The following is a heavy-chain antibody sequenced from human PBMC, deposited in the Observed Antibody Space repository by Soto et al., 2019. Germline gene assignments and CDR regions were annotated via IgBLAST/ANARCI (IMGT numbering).Heavy chain of an antibody. CDR3: ARVKTTVTLYYYYYMDV. J-gene: IGHJ6*03. CDR2: INHSGST. D-gene: IGHD4-17*01. Sequence: PSETLSLTCAVYGGSFSGYYWSWIRQPPGKGLEWIGEINHSGSTNYNPSLKSRVTISVDTSKNQFSLKLSSVTAADTAVYYCARVKTTVTLYYYYYMDVWGKGTTVTVSS. CDR1: GGSFSGYY. V-gene: IGHV4-34*01.